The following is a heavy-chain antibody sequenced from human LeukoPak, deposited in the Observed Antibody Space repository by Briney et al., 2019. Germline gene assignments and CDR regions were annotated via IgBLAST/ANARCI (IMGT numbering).Heavy chain of an antibody. J-gene: IGHJ4*02. V-gene: IGHV3-48*02. D-gene: IGHD2-21*02. CDR1: GFTFSSYS. CDR3: ARDLSLGDHFDY. CDR2: ISSSSSTI. Sequence: PGGSLRLSCAASGFTFSSYSMNWVRQAPGKGLEWVSYISSSSSTIYYADSVRGRFTISRDDAKNSLYLQMNSLRDEDTAVYYCARDLSLGDHFDYWGQGTLVXVSS.